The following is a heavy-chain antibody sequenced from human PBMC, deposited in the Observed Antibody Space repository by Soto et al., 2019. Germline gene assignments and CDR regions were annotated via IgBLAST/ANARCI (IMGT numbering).Heavy chain of an antibody. CDR1: GFTFSSYS. Sequence: GGSLRLSCAASGFTFSSYSMNWVRQAPGKGLEWVSYISSRSSTIYYADSVKGRFTISRDNAKNSLYLQMNSLRGEDTAVYYCARDPGSGSYFEAFDIWGQGTMVTVSS. J-gene: IGHJ3*02. V-gene: IGHV3-48*01. CDR2: ISSRSSTI. D-gene: IGHD1-26*01. CDR3: ARDPGSGSYFEAFDI.